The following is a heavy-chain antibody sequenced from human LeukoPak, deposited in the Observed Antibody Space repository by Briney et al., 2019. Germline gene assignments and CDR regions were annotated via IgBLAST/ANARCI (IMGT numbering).Heavy chain of an antibody. CDR3: AREPIHYHAMDV. Sequence: PGGSLRLSCAASEFIFSDYNMNWVRQAPGKGLELVSYIRTSSNVMYYADSVKGRFTISRDNAKNSLFLQMNSLRDEDTAVYYCAREPIHYHAMDVWGQGTAVTASS. CDR1: EFIFSDYN. V-gene: IGHV3-48*02. J-gene: IGHJ6*02. CDR2: IRTSSNVM.